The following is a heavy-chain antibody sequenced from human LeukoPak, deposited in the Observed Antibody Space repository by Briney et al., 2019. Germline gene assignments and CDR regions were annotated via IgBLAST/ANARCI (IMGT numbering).Heavy chain of an antibody. V-gene: IGHV3-21*04. CDR1: GFPFSSYS. CDR3: ARDPLGYCSGGSCYGEYNWFDP. Sequence: GGSLRLSCAASGFPFSSYSMNWVRQAPGKGLEWVSSISSSSSYIYYADSVKGRFTISRDNAKNSLYLQMNSLRAEDTAVYYCARDPLGYCSGGSCYGEYNWFDPWGQGTLVTVSS. D-gene: IGHD2-15*01. CDR2: ISSSSSYI. J-gene: IGHJ5*02.